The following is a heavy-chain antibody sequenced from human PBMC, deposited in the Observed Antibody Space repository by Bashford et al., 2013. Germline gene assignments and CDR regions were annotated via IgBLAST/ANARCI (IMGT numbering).Heavy chain of an antibody. CDR2: INTDGSRT. D-gene: IGHD4-17*01. CDR1: SRSS. J-gene: IGHJ4*02. Sequence: SRSSDALGPAETTTEGDRVVGRPRINTDGSRTTYADSVKGRFTISRDNAKNTVYLQMNSLRAEDTAVYYCARLVTLGQYGEGDNWGQGIVVTVSS. V-gene: IGHV3-74*01. CDR3: ARLVTLGQYGEGDN.